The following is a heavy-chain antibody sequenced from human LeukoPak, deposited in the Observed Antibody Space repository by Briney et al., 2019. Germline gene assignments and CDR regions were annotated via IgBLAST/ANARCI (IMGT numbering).Heavy chain of an antibody. CDR1: GYSFTGYH. V-gene: IGHV1-2*02. J-gene: IGHJ5*02. CDR2: INPNSGET. CDR3: ARGYYDFWSDLSNWFDP. Sequence: ASVKVSCTASGYSFTGYHMHWVRQAPGQGLEWMGWINPNSGETNYAQKLQGRVTMTRDTSIRTAYMELSRLRSDDTAVYYCARGYYDFWSDLSNWFDPWGQGTLVTVSS. D-gene: IGHD3-3*01.